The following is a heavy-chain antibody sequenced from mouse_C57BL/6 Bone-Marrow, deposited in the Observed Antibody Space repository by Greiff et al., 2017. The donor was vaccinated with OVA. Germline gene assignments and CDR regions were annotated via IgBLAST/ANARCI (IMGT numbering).Heavy chain of an antibody. V-gene: IGHV3-6*01. D-gene: IGHD2-1*01. J-gene: IGHJ4*01. Sequence: EVKLVESGPGLVKPSQSLSLTCSVTGYSITSGYYWNWIRQFPGNKLEWMGYISYDGSNNYDSSLKNRISITRDTSKNQFVLKLNSMTTEDTATYYCATFYFYYAMDYWGQGTSVTVSS. CDR3: ATFYFYYAMDY. CDR1: GYSITSGYY. CDR2: ISYDGSN.